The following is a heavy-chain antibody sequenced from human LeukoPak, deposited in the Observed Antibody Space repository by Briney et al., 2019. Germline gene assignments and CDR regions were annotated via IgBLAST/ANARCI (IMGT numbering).Heavy chain of an antibody. Sequence: SQTLSLTCTVSGGSISSGGYYWSWIRQHPGKGLEWIGYISYSGTTYYNPSLKSRVTISVDTSKNQFSLKLSSVTAADTAVYYCATLGFSSGYYYYFDHWGQGTLVTVSS. CDR2: ISYSGTT. CDR1: GGSISSGGYY. CDR3: ATLGFSSGYYYYFDH. D-gene: IGHD3-22*01. V-gene: IGHV4-31*03. J-gene: IGHJ4*02.